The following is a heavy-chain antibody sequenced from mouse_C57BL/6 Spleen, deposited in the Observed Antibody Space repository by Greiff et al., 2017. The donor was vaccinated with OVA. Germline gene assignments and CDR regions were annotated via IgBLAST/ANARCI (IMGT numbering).Heavy chain of an antibody. Sequence: VERQPPGAELVKPGASVKLSCKASGYTFTSYWMHWVKQRPGQGLEWIGMIHPNSGSTNYNEKFKSKATLTVDKSSSTAYMQLSSLTSEDSAVYYCVYYDYEDYYAMDYWGQGTSVTVSS. CDR1: GYTFTSYW. CDR3: VYYDYEDYYAMDY. V-gene: IGHV1-64*01. CDR2: IHPNSGST. J-gene: IGHJ4*01. D-gene: IGHD2-4*01.